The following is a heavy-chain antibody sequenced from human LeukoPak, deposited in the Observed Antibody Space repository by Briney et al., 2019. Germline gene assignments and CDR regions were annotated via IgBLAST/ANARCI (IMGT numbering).Heavy chain of an antibody. Sequence: GGSLRLSCAASGFTVSSNYMSWVRQAPGKGLEWVSVIYSGGSTYYADSVKGRFTISRDNSENTLNLQMNSLRAEDTAVYYCARGYSSGWYYFDYWGQGTPVTVSS. D-gene: IGHD6-19*01. V-gene: IGHV3-53*01. CDR2: IYSGGST. J-gene: IGHJ4*02. CDR3: ARGYSSGWYYFDY. CDR1: GFTVSSNY.